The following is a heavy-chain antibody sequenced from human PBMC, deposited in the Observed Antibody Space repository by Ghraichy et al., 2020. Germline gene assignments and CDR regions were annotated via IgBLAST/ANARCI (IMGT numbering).Heavy chain of an antibody. J-gene: IGHJ3*02. Sequence: GGSLRLSCAASGFTFSSYSMNWVRQAPGKGLEWVSSISSSSSYIYYADSVKGRFTISRDNAKNSLYLQMNSLRAEDTAVYYCARDRPRYYDILTGYYRSIDAFDIWGQGTMVTVSS. V-gene: IGHV3-21*01. D-gene: IGHD3-9*01. CDR3: ARDRPRYYDILTGYYRSIDAFDI. CDR2: ISSSSSYI. CDR1: GFTFSSYS.